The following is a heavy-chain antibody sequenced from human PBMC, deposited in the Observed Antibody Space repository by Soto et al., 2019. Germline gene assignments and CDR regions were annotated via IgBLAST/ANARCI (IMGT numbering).Heavy chain of an antibody. CDR1: GFSLSTSGVG. Sequence: QITLKESGPTLVKPTQTLTLTCTFSGFSLSTSGVGVGWIRQPPGKALEWLVLIYWDDDKRYSPSLKSRLTNTKDTPTNHVVLTMTNMDPVDTATYYCAQDLCSGGSCYSPYWGQGTLVTVSS. D-gene: IGHD2-15*01. V-gene: IGHV2-5*02. CDR2: IYWDDDK. CDR3: AQDLCSGGSCYSPY. J-gene: IGHJ4*02.